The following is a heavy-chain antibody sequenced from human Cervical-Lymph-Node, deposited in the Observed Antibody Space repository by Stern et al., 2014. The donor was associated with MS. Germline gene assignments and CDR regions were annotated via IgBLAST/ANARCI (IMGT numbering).Heavy chain of an antibody. Sequence: QLQLQESGPGLVKPSETLSLTCAVSGDSISSYTHYWAWIRQPPGKGLEWIGSVYYSGSTYSTPSHKSPVTISVDTSKNHFSLGLNSVTAADTAVYYCAKHACTGAACPFDLWGQGTLVTVSS. CDR2: VYYSGST. V-gene: IGHV4-39*01. J-gene: IGHJ4*02. D-gene: IGHD2-8*02. CDR1: GDSISSYTHY. CDR3: AKHACTGAACPFDL.